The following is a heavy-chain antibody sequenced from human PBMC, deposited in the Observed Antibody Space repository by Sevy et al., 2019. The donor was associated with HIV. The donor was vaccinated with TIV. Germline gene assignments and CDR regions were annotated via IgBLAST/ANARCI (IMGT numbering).Heavy chain of an antibody. CDR3: ARGGYCTNNVCYGSIDY. CDR1: GFAFNTYA. CDR2: IWDNGSKK. D-gene: IGHD2-8*01. J-gene: IGHJ4*02. Sequence: GGSLRLSCTASGFAFNTYAMYWVRQAPGKGLEWVAVIWDNGSKKYYADSVKGRFTISRDNSKNTLYLQMNSLRAEDTAVYYCARGGYCTNNVCYGSIDYWGRGTLVTVSS. V-gene: IGHV3-33*07.